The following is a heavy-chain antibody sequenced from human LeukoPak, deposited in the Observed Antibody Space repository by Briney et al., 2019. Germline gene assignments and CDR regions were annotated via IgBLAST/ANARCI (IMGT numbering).Heavy chain of an antibody. D-gene: IGHD2-21*02. J-gene: IGHJ3*02. CDR2: IIPIFGTA. CDR1: GGTFSSYA. CDR3: ARAIVVVTATDAFDI. V-gene: IGHV1-69*13. Sequence: SVKVSCRASGGTFSSYAISWVRQAPGQGLEWMGGIIPIFGTANYAQKFQGRVTITADESTSTAYMVLSSLRSEDTAVYYCARAIVVVTATDAFDIWGQGTMVTVSS.